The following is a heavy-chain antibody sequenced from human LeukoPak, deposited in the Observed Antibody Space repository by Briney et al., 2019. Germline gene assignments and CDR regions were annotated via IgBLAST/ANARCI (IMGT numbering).Heavy chain of an antibody. V-gene: IGHV6-1*01. J-gene: IGHJ4*02. D-gene: IGHD2-21*02. CDR3: TRAGGDSWYFDY. CDR1: GDSVTSGRAA. CDR2: TYYRSKWYN. Sequence: SQTLSLTCAISGDSVTSGRAAWNWIRQSPSRGLEWLGRTYYRSKWYNDYSVSVKSRIDINADTSKNQFSLQLNSVTPEDTAMYYCTRAGGDSWYFDYWGQGTLVTVSS.